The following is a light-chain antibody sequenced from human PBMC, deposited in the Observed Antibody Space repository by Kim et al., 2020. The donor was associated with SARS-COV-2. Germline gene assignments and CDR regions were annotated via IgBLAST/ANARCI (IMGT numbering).Light chain of an antibody. CDR2: DAS. CDR3: QQYGSSPRT. J-gene: IGKJ1*01. CDR1: QSVSSGY. Sequence: SPGERAPLSSRASQSVSSGYLAWYQQKPGQSPRLLIYDASSRATGIPDRFSGSGSGTDFTLTISRLEPEDFAVYYCQQYGSSPRTFGQGTKVDIK. V-gene: IGKV3-20*01.